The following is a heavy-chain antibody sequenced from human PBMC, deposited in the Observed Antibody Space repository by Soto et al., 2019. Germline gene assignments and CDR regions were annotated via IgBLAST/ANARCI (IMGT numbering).Heavy chain of an antibody. Sequence: SETLSLACAVYGGSFSGSYWSWIRQPPGKGLEWVGEINHSGNTNYNPSLKSRVTISLDTSRNQFSLKLSSVTAADTAVYYCASGGWFGEYGHYFDYWGQGTLVTVSS. CDR3: ASGGWFGEYGHYFDY. CDR2: INHSGNT. D-gene: IGHD3-10*01. CDR1: GGSFSGSY. V-gene: IGHV4-34*01. J-gene: IGHJ4*02.